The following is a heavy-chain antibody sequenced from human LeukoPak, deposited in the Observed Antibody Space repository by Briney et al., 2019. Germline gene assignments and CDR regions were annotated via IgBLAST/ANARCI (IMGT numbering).Heavy chain of an antibody. CDR3: ARAGTYSSGPSDY. Sequence: SETLSLTCTVSGGSISSYYWSWIRQPPGKGLEWIGYIYYSGSTNYNPSLKSRVTISVDTSKNQFSLKLSSVTAADTAVYYCARAGTYSSGPSDYWGQGTLVTVSS. CDR2: IYYSGST. D-gene: IGHD3-22*01. J-gene: IGHJ4*02. CDR1: GGSISSYY. V-gene: IGHV4-59*12.